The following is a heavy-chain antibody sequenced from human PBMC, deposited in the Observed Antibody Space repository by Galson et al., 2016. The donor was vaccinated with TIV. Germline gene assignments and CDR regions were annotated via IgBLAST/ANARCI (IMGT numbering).Heavy chain of an antibody. J-gene: IGHJ6*03. CDR3: ARATDGRNTAAYYSYHMDV. Sequence: SVKVSCKASGGTFRSYVISWVRQAPGQGLEWMGGIIPILGLTNSAQKFQGRVTFTAVISTNTAYMELSSLRSEDTAVYYCARATDGRNTAAYYSYHMDVWGKGTTVTVSS. CDR2: IIPILGLT. CDR1: GGTFRSYV. D-gene: IGHD1-26*01. V-gene: IGHV1-69*10.